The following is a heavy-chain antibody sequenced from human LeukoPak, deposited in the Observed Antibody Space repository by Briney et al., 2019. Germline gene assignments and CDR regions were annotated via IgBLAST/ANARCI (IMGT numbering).Heavy chain of an antibody. CDR1: GFTFNSYA. V-gene: IGHV3-30*04. CDR2: ISYDGSNK. J-gene: IGHJ4*02. D-gene: IGHD3-9*01. CDR3: ARGLHYDILTGYLQFDY. Sequence: GGSLRLSCAASGFTFNSYAMHWVRQAPGKGLEGVAVISYDGSNKYYADSVRGRFTISRDNSKNTLYLQMNSLRAEDTAVYYCARGLHYDILTGYLQFDYWGQGTLVTVSS.